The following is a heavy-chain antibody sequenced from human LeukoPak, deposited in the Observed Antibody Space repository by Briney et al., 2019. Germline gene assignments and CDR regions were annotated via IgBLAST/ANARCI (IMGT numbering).Heavy chain of an antibody. Sequence: ASVKVSCKASGYTFTGFYIHWVRQAPGQGPEWMGWINPNGGGTNYAQKFQGRVTTTRDTSISTVYMELSRLKSDDTAVYYCARLDVQYSFENWGRGTLVTVSS. CDR1: GYTFTGFY. V-gene: IGHV1-2*02. CDR3: ARLDVQYSFEN. CDR2: INPNGGGT. J-gene: IGHJ4*02.